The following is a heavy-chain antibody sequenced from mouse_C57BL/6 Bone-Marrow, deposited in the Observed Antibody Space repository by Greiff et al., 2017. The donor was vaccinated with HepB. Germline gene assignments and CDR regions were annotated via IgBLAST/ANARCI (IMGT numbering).Heavy chain of an antibody. Sequence: EVKLMESGGGLVQPGGSMKLSCVASGFTFSNYWMNWVRQSPEKGLECVAQIRLKSDNYATHYAESVKGRFTISRDDSKSSVYLQMNNLRAEDTGIYYCTGDSNWAFDYLGQGTTLTVSS. V-gene: IGHV6-3*01. CDR2: IRLKSDNYAT. J-gene: IGHJ2*01. CDR3: TGDSNWAFDY. CDR1: GFTFSNYW. D-gene: IGHD4-1*02.